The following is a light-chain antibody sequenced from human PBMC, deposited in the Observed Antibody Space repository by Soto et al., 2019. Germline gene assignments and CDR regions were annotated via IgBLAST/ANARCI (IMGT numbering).Light chain of an antibody. CDR2: GIS. V-gene: IGKV3-20*01. CDR1: QSFNSIY. Sequence: EIVLTQSPVTLSLSPGERATLSCRASQSFNSIYLAWYQQKPGQAPRLLIHGISRRATGIPDRFGGSGSGTDFTLTISRLEPEDCAVYYCQQYGGSPPTFGQGTKVDIK. CDR3: QQYGGSPPT. J-gene: IGKJ1*01.